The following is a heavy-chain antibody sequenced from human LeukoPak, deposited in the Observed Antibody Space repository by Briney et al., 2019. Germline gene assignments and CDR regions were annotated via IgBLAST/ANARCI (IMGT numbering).Heavy chain of an antibody. CDR2: LSAYNGNT. D-gene: IGHD3-22*01. V-gene: IGHV1-18*01. J-gene: IGHJ4*02. Sequence: GASVKVSCKSSGYTFTSYGISWVRQAPGQGLEWMGWLSAYNGNTNYAQKLQGRVTMTTDTSTSTAYMELRSLRSDDTAVYYCAQSYYYDSSGSFDYWGQGTLVTVSS. CDR1: GYTFTSYG. CDR3: AQSYYYDSSGSFDY.